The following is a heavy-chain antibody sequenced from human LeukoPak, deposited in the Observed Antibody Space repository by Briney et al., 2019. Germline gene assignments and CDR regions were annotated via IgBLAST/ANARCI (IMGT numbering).Heavy chain of an antibody. D-gene: IGHD3-10*01. CDR2: ISSGSNTI. Sequence: GGSLRLSCAASGFTFSSYTMNCVRQAPGKGLEWVSYISSGSNTIYYAGSVKGRFTISRDNTKNSLYLQMNSLRAEDTAVYYCAIGGTMVRGGTFDYWGQGTLVTVSS. J-gene: IGHJ4*02. V-gene: IGHV3-48*04. CDR1: GFTFSSYT. CDR3: AIGGTMVRGGTFDY.